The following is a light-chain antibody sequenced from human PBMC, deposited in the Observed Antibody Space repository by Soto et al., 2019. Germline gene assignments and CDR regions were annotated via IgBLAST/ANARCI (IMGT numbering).Light chain of an antibody. Sequence: QAVVTQSPSASASPGASVKLTCTLSSGHSDYAIAWHQQQPEKGPRYLMKVTSDGSHTKGDGIPDRFSGSSSGADRYLTISRLRSDDEADYYCQAWGTGGVFGGGTKLTVL. CDR3: QAWGTGGV. V-gene: IGLV4-69*01. J-gene: IGLJ3*02. CDR2: VTSDGSH. CDR1: SGHSDYA.